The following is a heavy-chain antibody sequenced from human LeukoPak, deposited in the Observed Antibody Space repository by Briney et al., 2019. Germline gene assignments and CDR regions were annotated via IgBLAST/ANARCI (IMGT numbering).Heavy chain of an antibody. CDR2: IYNDGSI. J-gene: IGHJ4*02. CDR3: ARRQTYFDY. Sequence: SETLSLTCTVSGGSISPYFWSWIRQSPGKGLEWIGYIYNDGSIKYNPSLKSRVTISADTSKRQFSLNLRSVTAADRAVYYCARRQTYFDYWGQGTLVTVSS. V-gene: IGHV4-4*09. CDR1: GGSISPYF.